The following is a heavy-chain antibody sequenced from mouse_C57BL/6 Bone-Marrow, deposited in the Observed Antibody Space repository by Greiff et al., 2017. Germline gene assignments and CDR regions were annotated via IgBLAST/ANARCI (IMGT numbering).Heavy chain of an antibody. Sequence: QVQLQQPGAELVKPGASVKMSCKASGSTFTSYWLTWVKQRPGQGLEWIGDIYPGSGSTNYTEKFKSQATLTVDTSSSTAYMQLSSLTSEDSAVYYCARDGSSGYKFAYWGQGTLVTVSA. CDR3: ARDGSSGYKFAY. CDR2: IYPGSGST. CDR1: GSTFTSYW. D-gene: IGHD3-2*02. V-gene: IGHV1-55*01. J-gene: IGHJ3*01.